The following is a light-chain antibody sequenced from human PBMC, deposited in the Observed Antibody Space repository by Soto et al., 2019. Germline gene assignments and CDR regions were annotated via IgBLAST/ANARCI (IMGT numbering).Light chain of an antibody. V-gene: IGKV3-15*01. CDR1: QSVVGN. CDR2: GAS. J-gene: IGKJ2*02. CDR3: HQYLNLPRGT. Sequence: EIVMTQSPATLSVSLGGRAILSCRASQSVVGNLAWYQQKPGQAPRLLIYGASTRATGIPAKFSGSGSGTDFTLPISSLQSEDFAVYYCHQYLNLPRGTFGQGTKLEIK.